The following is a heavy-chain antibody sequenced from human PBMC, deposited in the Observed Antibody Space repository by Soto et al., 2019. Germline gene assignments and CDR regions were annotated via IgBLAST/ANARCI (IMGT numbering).Heavy chain of an antibody. D-gene: IGHD7-27*01. V-gene: IGHV1-2*04. Sequence: ASVKVSCKASGYTFTGYYMHWVRQAPGQGLEWMGWINPNSGGTNYAQKFQGWVTMTRDTSISTAYMELSRLRSDDTAVYYCARALGPLTAYNCFDPWGQGTLVTVSS. J-gene: IGHJ5*02. CDR1: GYTFTGYY. CDR2: INPNSGGT. CDR3: ARALGPLTAYNCFDP.